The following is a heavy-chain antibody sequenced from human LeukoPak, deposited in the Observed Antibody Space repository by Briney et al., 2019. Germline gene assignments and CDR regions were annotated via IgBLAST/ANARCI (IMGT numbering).Heavy chain of an antibody. Sequence: GRSLRLSCAASGFTFSSYGMHWVRQAPGKGLERVAFIRYDGSNKYYADSVKGRFTISRDNSKNTLYLQMNSLRAEGTAVYYCAKEIVVVPAAIWVGFDYWGQGTLVTVTS. V-gene: IGHV3-30*02. CDR3: AKEIVVVPAAIWVGFDY. CDR2: IRYDGSNK. CDR1: GFTFSSYG. J-gene: IGHJ4*02. D-gene: IGHD2-2*02.